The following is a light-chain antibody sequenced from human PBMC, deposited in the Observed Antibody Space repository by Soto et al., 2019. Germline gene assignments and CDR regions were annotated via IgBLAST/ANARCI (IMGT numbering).Light chain of an antibody. J-gene: IGKJ2*01. CDR1: QSVSSD. V-gene: IGKV3-11*01. Sequence: EIVLTQSPATLSLSPGERATLSCRASQSVSSDLAWYQQKPGQAPRLLIYDASNRATGIPARFSGGGSGTDFTLAISRLEPEDFEVYYCNPRFNWPHLTFGQGTKLEIK. CDR3: NPRFNWPHLT. CDR2: DAS.